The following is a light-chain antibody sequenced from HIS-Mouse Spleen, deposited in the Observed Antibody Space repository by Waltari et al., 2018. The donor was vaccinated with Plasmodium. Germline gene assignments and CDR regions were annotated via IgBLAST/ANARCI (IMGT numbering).Light chain of an antibody. CDR3: CSYAGSSTYV. J-gene: IGLJ1*01. CDR1: SSDVGSYNL. V-gene: IGLV2-23*01. Sequence: QSALTQPASVSGSPGQSITISCTGTSSDVGSYNLVSCYQQHPGKAPKLMLYEGSKRPSVVSNRFSGSKSGNTASLTISGLQAEDEADYYCCSYAGSSTYVFGTGTKVTVL. CDR2: EGS.